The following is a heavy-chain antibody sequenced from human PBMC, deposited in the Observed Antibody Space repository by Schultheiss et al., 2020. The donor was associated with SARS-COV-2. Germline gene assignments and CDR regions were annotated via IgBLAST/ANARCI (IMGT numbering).Heavy chain of an antibody. V-gene: IGHV3-33*01. CDR3: ARGGEGTTVVTVDS. Sequence: GGSLRLSCAASGFTFSNCNMHWVRQAPGKGLEWVAVIWFDGSKKYYAGSVEGRFTISRDNSKSTLYLQMDSLRVEDTAVYYCARGGEGTTVVTVDSWGQGTLVTVSS. CDR2: IWFDGSKK. D-gene: IGHD4-23*01. J-gene: IGHJ4*02. CDR1: GFTFSNCN.